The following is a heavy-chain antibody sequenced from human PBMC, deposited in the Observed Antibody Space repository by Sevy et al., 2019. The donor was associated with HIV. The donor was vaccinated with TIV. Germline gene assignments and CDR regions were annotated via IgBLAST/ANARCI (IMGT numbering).Heavy chain of an antibody. CDR3: ARRGAFDFDTSGFLSP. D-gene: IGHD3-22*01. Sequence: ASVKVSCKASGYTFTSFGISWVRQAPGQRLEWVGWITVYNGKINYAQNFQGRVTMATDTSTRTVYMELKSLRSDDTAVYYCARRGAFDFDTSGFLSPWGQGTLVTVSS. CDR1: GYTFTSFG. CDR2: ITVYNGKI. J-gene: IGHJ5*02. V-gene: IGHV1-18*01.